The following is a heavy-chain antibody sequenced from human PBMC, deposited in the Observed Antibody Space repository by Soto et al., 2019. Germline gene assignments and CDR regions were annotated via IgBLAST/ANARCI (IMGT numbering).Heavy chain of an antibody. CDR2: LKRDGRER. V-gene: IGHV3-7*03. J-gene: IGHJ4*02. Sequence: VGSLRLSCAASGFTFGDYWMTWVRQAPGKGLEWVANLKRDGRERYYVDSVKGRFSVSRDNAKNSLYLQMNNLRPEDTAVYYCARDVYEILGRVVRRLDSWGQGTLVTVSS. CDR1: GFTFGDYW. CDR3: ARDVYEILGRVVRRLDS. D-gene: IGHD2-8*01.